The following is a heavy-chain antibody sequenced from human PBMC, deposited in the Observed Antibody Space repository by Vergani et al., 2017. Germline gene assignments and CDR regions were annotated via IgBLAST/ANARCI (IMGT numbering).Heavy chain of an antibody. CDR3: ARDPRYGSGSYYAYYYYYGMDV. V-gene: IGHV4-34*01. D-gene: IGHD3-10*01. CDR2: INHSGST. J-gene: IGHJ6*02. CDR1: GGSFSGYY. Sequence: QVQLQQWGAGLLKPSETLSLTCAVYGGSFSGYYWSWIRQPPGKGLEWIGEINHSGSTNYNPSLKSRVTISVDTSKNQFSLKLSSVTAADTAVYYCARDPRYGSGSYYAYYYYYGMDVWGQGTTVTVSS.